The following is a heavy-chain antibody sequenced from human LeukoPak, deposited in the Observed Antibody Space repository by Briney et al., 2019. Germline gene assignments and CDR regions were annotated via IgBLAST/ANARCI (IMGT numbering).Heavy chain of an antibody. CDR2: INPHSGAI. D-gene: IGHD3-3*01. Sequence: ASVTVSCKASGYTFTGYYIHWVRQAPGQGLEWMGWINPHSGAINYAQKFQGRVTMTRDTSISTAFLELNSLTSDDTAVFYCARDLRQMSDYFDYWGQGTLVTVSS. CDR3: ARDLRQMSDYFDY. V-gene: IGHV1-2*02. J-gene: IGHJ4*02. CDR1: GYTFTGYY.